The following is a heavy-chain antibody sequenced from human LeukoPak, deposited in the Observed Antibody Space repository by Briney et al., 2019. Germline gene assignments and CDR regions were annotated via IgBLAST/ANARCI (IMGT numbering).Heavy chain of an antibody. CDR1: GGTLSSHA. V-gene: IGHV1-69*13. D-gene: IGHD6-13*01. CDR2: IIPIFGTT. J-gene: IGHJ5*02. CDR3: ARDSATGYSEDWFDP. Sequence: ASVKVSCKASGGTLSSHAISWVRQAPGQGLEWMGGIIPIFGTTNYAQKFQGRVTISADEPTNTAYMELSSLRSEDTAVYYCARDSATGYSEDWFDPWGQGTLVTVSS.